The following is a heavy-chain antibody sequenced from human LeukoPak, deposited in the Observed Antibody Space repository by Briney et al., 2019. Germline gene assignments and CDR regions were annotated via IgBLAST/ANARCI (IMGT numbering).Heavy chain of an antibody. J-gene: IGHJ4*02. V-gene: IGHV3-23*01. D-gene: IGHD3/OR15-3a*01. CDR3: ARRAHEGTGFFFYFDC. CDR2: ISGSGGST. Sequence: GGSLRPSCAASGFTFSSYAMSWVRQAPGKGLEWVSAISGSGGSTYYADSVKGRFTISRDDSKNTLSLQMDSLTAEDTAVYYCARRAHEGTGFFFYFDCWGQGTLVSVSS. CDR1: GFTFSSYA.